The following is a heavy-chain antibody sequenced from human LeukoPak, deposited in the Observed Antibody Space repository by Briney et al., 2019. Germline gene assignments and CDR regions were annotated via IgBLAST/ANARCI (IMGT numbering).Heavy chain of an antibody. V-gene: IGHV3-7*01. CDR3: ARARDIVVVPAAIDY. CDR1: GFTFSSYW. Sequence: WGSLRLSCAASGFTFSSYWMSWVRQAPGKGLEWVANIKQDGNERYYVDSVKGRFTISRDNAKNSLCLQMNSLRAEDTAVYYCARARDIVVVPAAIDYWGQGTLVTVSS. D-gene: IGHD2-2*01. J-gene: IGHJ4*02. CDR2: IKQDGNER.